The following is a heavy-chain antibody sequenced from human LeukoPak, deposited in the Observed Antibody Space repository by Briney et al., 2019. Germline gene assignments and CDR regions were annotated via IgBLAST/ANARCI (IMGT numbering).Heavy chain of an antibody. CDR2: IYTSGST. Sequence: SETLSLTCTVSGGSISSYYWSWIRQPAGKGLEWIGRIYTSGSTNYNPSLKSRVTMSVDTSKNQVSLKLSSVTAADTAVYYCARGTGSSWLRYWYFDLWGRGTLVTVSS. CDR3: ARGTGSSWLRYWYFDL. V-gene: IGHV4-4*07. J-gene: IGHJ2*01. CDR1: GGSISSYY. D-gene: IGHD6-13*01.